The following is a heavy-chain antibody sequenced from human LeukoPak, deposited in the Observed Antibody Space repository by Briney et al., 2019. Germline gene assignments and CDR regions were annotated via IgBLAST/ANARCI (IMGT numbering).Heavy chain of an antibody. D-gene: IGHD5-12*01. Sequence: GGPLRLSCAASGFTFSSYSMNWVRQAPGKGLEWVSSISSSSSYIYYADSVKGRFTIPRDNAKNSLYLQMNSLRAEDTAVYYCARDQPVAYGMDVWGQGTTVTVSS. V-gene: IGHV3-21*01. J-gene: IGHJ6*02. CDR1: GFTFSSYS. CDR3: ARDQPVAYGMDV. CDR2: ISSSSSYI.